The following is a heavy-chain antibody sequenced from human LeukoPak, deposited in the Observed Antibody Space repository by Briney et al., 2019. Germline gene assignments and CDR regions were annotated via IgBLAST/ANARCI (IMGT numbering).Heavy chain of an antibody. J-gene: IGHJ4*02. CDR2: INPSGGIT. CDR3: ARDLGPVAGLGELSFEPDY. CDR1: GYTFTTYY. D-gene: IGHD3-16*02. Sequence: AASVKVSCKASGYTFTTYYMHWVRQAPGQGLEWMGIINPSGGITSYAQKFQGRVTMTRDTSTSTVYMELSSLRSEDTAVYYCARDLGPVAGLGELSFEPDYWGQGTLVTVSS. V-gene: IGHV1-46*01.